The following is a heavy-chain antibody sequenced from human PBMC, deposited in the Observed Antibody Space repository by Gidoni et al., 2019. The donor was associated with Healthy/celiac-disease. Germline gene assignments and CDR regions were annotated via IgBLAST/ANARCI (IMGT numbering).Heavy chain of an antibody. V-gene: IGHV3-30*18. J-gene: IGHJ6*02. Sequence: QVQLVESGGGVAKPGRSRRPPGPAQGVTFSSYGMNGVRQAPGKGLEWVAVISYDGSNKYYADSVKGRFTISRDNSKNTLYLQMNSLRAEDTAVYYCAKDLGEYSGYDLYYYYGMDVWGQGTTVTVSS. D-gene: IGHD5-12*01. CDR3: AKDLGEYSGYDLYYYYGMDV. CDR1: GVTFSSYG. CDR2: ISYDGSNK.